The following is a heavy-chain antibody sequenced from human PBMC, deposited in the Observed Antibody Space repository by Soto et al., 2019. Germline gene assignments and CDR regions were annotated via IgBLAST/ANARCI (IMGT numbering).Heavy chain of an antibody. D-gene: IGHD3-22*01. CDR2: ISGSGRST. CDR1: GFTFSSYA. Sequence: GGSLRLSCAASGFTFSSYAMSWVRQAPGKRLEWVSTISGSGRSTYHADFVKGRFTISRDNSNNTLYLQMNSLRAEDTALYYCAKIDSIGYYYCDYWGQGTLVTVSS. V-gene: IGHV3-23*01. CDR3: AKIDSIGYYYCDY. J-gene: IGHJ4*02.